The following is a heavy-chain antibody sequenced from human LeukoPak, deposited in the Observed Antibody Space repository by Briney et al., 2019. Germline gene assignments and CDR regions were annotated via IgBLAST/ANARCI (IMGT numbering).Heavy chain of an antibody. CDR1: GFTFSRFG. CDR2: IRYDGSDK. Sequence: PGGSLRLSCAASGFTFSRFGMHWVGQAPGKGLEWVALIRYDGSDKYYADSVRGRFTISRDNSKNTFYLQMDSLRTDDTAVYYCARQYSSEFDYWGQGTLVTVSS. V-gene: IGHV3-30*02. D-gene: IGHD6-19*01. CDR3: ARQYSSEFDY. J-gene: IGHJ4*02.